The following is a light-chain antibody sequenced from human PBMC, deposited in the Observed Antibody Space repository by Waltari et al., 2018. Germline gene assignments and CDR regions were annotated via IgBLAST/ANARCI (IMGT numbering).Light chain of an antibody. CDR1: SGSLSTTSY. J-gene: IGLJ3*02. CDR2: KAN. V-gene: IGLV8-61*01. CDR3: ALYMSSGIWV. Sequence: QTVVTLEPSLSVSPGGTVTLTCALSSGSLSTTSYATWYQQTPGQAPRTLVYKANARSSGVPNRFSGSILGNTADLTITGAQADDESDYSCALYMSSGIWVIGGGTRLTVL.